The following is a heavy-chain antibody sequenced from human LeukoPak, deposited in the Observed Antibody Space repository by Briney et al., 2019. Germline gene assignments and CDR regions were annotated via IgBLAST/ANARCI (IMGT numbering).Heavy chain of an antibody. J-gene: IGHJ4*02. D-gene: IGHD3-22*01. CDR2: ISWNSGSI. V-gene: IGHV3-9*01. CDR1: GFTFDDYA. Sequence: VQPGRSLRLSCAASGFTFDDYAMHWVRQAPGKGLEWASGISWNSGSIGYADSVKGRFTISRDNAKNPLYLQMNSLRAEDTALYYCAKDMGEYYDSSGYPYDYWGQGTLVTVSS. CDR3: AKDMGEYYDSSGYPYDY.